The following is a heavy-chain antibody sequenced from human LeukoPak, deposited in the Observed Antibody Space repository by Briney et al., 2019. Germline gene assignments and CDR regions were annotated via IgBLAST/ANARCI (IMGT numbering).Heavy chain of an antibody. CDR1: GFTFRNYG. CDR3: ARFGDYGEY. D-gene: IGHD4-17*01. V-gene: IGHV3-23*01. CDR2: ISGSGGRT. J-gene: IGHJ4*02. Sequence: PGGSLRLSCAASGFTFRNYGMSWVRQVPGKGLEWVSVISGSGGRTDYADSAKGRFTISRDNSKNTLHLQMSSLRADDSALYYCARFGDYGEYWGQGTLVIVSS.